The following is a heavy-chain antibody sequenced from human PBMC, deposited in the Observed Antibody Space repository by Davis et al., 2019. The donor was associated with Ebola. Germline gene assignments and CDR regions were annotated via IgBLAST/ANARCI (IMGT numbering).Heavy chain of an antibody. J-gene: IGHJ4*02. CDR3: VRQNLYNSGWYHDH. Sequence: PSETLSLTCTVSGGSISSYYWSCIRHLPGKGLEWIGYTYYSGSTNNNPSLKSRVTISVDTSKNQSSLKLSSVTAADTAVYYCVRQNLYNSGWYHDHWGQGTLVSVSS. V-gene: IGHV4-59*01. D-gene: IGHD6-19*01. CDR1: GGSISSYY. CDR2: TYYSGST.